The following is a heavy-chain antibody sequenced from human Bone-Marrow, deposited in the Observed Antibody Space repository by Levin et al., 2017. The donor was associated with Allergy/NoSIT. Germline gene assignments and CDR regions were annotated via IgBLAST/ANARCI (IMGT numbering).Heavy chain of an antibody. V-gene: IGHV5-10-1*01. Sequence: GESLKISCKGSGYSFTSYWISWVRQMPGKGLEWMGRIDPSDSYTNYSPSFQGHVTISADKSISTAYLQWSSLKASDTAMYYCARLLVDWRAAGTFDYWGQGTLVTVSS. CDR2: IDPSDSYT. J-gene: IGHJ4*02. CDR1: GYSFTSYW. D-gene: IGHD6-13*01. CDR3: ARLLVDWRAAGTFDY.